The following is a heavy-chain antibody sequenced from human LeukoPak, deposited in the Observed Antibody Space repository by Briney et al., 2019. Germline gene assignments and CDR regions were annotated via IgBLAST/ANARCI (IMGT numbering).Heavy chain of an antibody. J-gene: IGHJ4*02. CDR2: IKQDGSEK. CDR1: GFTFSSYW. CDR3: ARLPLDIVVVPAAPWTLDY. D-gene: IGHD2-2*01. Sequence: GGSLRLSCAASGFTFSSYWMSWVRQAPGKGLEWVANIKQDGSEKYYVDSVKGRFTISRDNAKNSLYLQMNSLRAEDTAVYYCARLPLDIVVVPAAPWTLDYWGQGTLVTVSS. V-gene: IGHV3-7*01.